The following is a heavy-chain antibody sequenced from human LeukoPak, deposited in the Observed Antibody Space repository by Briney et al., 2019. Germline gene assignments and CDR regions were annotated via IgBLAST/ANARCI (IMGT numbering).Heavy chain of an antibody. D-gene: IGHD3-10*01. J-gene: IGHJ4*02. CDR1: GFTVSSNY. CDR3: ATPNHYYGSGSYYMGTLFY. Sequence: GGSLRLSCAASGFTVSSNYMSWVRQAPGKGLEWVSVIYSGGSTYYADSVKGRFTISRDNSKNTLYLQMNSLRAEDTAVYYCATPNHYYGSGSYYMGTLFYWGQGTLVTVSS. CDR2: IYSGGST. V-gene: IGHV3-66*01.